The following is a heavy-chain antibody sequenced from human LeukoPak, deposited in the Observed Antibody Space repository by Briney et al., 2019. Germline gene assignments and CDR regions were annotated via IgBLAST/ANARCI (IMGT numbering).Heavy chain of an antibody. CDR3: ARRAGAYSHPYDY. CDR1: GFTVSANS. V-gene: IGHV3-53*01. D-gene: IGHD4/OR15-4a*01. J-gene: IGHJ4*02. Sequence: GGSLRLSCTVSGFTVSANSMSWVRQAPGKGLEWVSFIYSGTTHYSDSVKGRFTISRDNSKNTLYLQMNSLRAEVTAVYYCARRAGAYSHPYDYWGQGTLVTVSS. CDR2: IYSGTT.